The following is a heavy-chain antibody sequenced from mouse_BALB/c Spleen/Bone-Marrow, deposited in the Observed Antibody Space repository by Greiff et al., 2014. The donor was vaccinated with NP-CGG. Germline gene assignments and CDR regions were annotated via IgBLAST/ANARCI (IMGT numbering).Heavy chain of an antibody. D-gene: IGHD1-1*01. CDR2: IYPGDGDT. CDR1: GYAFSSYR. V-gene: IGHV1-80*01. J-gene: IGHJ4*01. Sequence: VQLQQSGADLVRPGSSVKISCKASGYAFSSYRMNWVKQRPGQGLEWIGQIYPGDGDTNYNGKFKGKATLTADKSSSTAYMQLSSLTSEDSAVYFCARSLYYGSSYPLYAMDYWGQGTSVTVSS. CDR3: ARSLYYGSSYPLYAMDY.